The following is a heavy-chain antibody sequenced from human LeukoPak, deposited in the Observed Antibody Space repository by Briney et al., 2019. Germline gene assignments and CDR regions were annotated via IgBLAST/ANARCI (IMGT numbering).Heavy chain of an antibody. Sequence: SETLSLTCAVSGGSISSYYWSWIRQPPGKGLEWIGYIYYSGSTNYNPSLKSRVTISVDTSKNQFSLKLSSVTAADTAVYYCARYNGAFGFDYWGQGTLVTVSS. V-gene: IGHV4-59*08. CDR3: ARYNGAFGFDY. CDR1: GGSISSYY. CDR2: IYYSGST. D-gene: IGHD1-26*01. J-gene: IGHJ4*02.